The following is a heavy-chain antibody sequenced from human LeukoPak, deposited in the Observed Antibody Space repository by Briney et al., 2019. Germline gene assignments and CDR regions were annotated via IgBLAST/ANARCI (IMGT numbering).Heavy chain of an antibody. D-gene: IGHD3-3*02. Sequence: GGSLRLSCAASGFTFRSYWMSWVRQAPGKGLEWVANIKQDGSEKYYVDSVKGRFTISRDNAKNSLYLQMNSLRAEDTALYYCAKDLSALLPGAHNYMDVWGKGTTVTISS. V-gene: IGHV3-7*03. CDR2: IKQDGSEK. CDR1: GFTFRSYW. J-gene: IGHJ6*03. CDR3: AKDLSALLPGAHNYMDV.